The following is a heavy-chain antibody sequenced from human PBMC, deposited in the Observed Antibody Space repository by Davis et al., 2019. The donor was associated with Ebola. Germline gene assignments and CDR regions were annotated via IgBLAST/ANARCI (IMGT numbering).Heavy chain of an antibody. V-gene: IGHV1-18*01. J-gene: IGHJ6*02. D-gene: IGHD2-8*02. CDR1: GYTFTSYG. CDR3: AVSPCTGGVCYNYYGRDV. Sequence: ASVKVSCKASGYTFTSYGISWVRQAPGQGLEWMGWISAYNGNTNYAQKLQGRVTMTTDTSTSTAYMELRSLRSDDTAVYYCAVSPCTGGVCYNYYGRDVWGQGTTVTVSS. CDR2: ISAYNGNT.